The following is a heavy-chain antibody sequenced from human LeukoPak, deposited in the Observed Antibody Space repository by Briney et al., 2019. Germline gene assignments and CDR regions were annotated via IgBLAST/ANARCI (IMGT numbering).Heavy chain of an antibody. CDR2: FDPEDGET. CDR1: GYTLTELS. D-gene: IGHD6-19*01. Sequence: GASVKVSCKVSGYTLTELSMHWVRQAPGKGLEWMGGFDPEDGETIYAQKFQGRVTMTRDMSTSTVYMELSSLRSEDTAVYYCAREAYSSGPLWGQGTLVTVSS. CDR3: AREAYSSGPL. V-gene: IGHV1-24*01. J-gene: IGHJ4*02.